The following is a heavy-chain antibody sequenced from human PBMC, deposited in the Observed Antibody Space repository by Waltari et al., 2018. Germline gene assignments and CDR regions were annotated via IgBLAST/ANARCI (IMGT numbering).Heavy chain of an antibody. CDR1: GLAVRTNY. D-gene: IGHD2-15*01. CDR2: IFGGGER. V-gene: IGHV3-53*01. J-gene: IGHJ4*02. CDR3: ATHCPSGRCFRWFYYDS. Sequence: LVQSEGGLIQPGGSLRLSCSVSGLAVRTNYMGWVCQAPGKGLECVAVIFGGGERYYSDSVRGRFTISKDTSENSVYLQMNSLRVDDTAVYYCATHCPSGRCFRWFYYDSWGQGSLVTVSS.